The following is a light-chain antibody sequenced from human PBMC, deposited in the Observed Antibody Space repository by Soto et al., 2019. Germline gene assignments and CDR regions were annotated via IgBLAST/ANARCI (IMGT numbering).Light chain of an antibody. CDR2: AAS. Sequence: EIVLTQSPGTLSLSPGERATLSCMASQSVSSSYLAWYQQKPGQAPRLFIYAASIRATGIPDRFSGSGSGTDFTLTISSLEPEDFAVYCCQQYGLSPRTFGRGTKVDI. J-gene: IGKJ1*01. CDR3: QQYGLSPRT. V-gene: IGKV3-20*01. CDR1: QSVSSSY.